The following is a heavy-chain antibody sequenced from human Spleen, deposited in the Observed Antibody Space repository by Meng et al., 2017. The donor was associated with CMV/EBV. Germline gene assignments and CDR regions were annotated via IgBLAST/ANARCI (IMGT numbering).Heavy chain of an antibody. CDR2: ISWDGAST. CDR1: GFTFDDFT. Sequence: GGSLRLSCAASGFTFDDFTMHWVRQAPGKGLEWVSLISWDGASTYYADFVKGRFTISRDNSKNSLYLQMNSLRAEDTAVYYCAGIWFGELLDYWGQGTLVTVSS. V-gene: IGHV3-43D*03. J-gene: IGHJ4*02. CDR3: AGIWFGELLDY. D-gene: IGHD3-10*01.